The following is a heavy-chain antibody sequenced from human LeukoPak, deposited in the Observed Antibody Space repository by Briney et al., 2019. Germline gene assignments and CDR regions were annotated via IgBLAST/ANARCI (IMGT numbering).Heavy chain of an antibody. CDR3: ARRSTDYYGSGSYVDY. CDR2: ISSSGSTI. D-gene: IGHD3-10*01. CDR1: GFTFSDYY. V-gene: IGHV3-11*01. Sequence: GGSLRLSCAASGFTFSDYYVSWIRQAPGKGLEWVSYISSSGSTIYYADSVKGRFTISRDNAKNSLYLQMNSLRAEDTAVYYCARRSTDYYGSGSYVDYWGQGTLVTVSS. J-gene: IGHJ4*02.